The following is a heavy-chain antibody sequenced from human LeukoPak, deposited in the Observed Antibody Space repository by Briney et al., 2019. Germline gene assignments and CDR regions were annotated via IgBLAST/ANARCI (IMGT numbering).Heavy chain of an antibody. CDR1: GGSISSYY. CDR2: IYYSGST. Sequence: SETLSLTCTVSGGSISSYYWSWIRQPPGKGLGWIGYIYYSGSTNYNASLKSRVTISVNTSKNQFSLKLNSVTAADTAIYYCARHGCSGGGCPFQHWGQGTQVTVSS. J-gene: IGHJ1*01. CDR3: ARHGCSGGGCPFQH. V-gene: IGHV4-59*08. D-gene: IGHD2-15*01.